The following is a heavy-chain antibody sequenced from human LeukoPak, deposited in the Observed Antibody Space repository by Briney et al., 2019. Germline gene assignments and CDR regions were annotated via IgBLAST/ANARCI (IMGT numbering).Heavy chain of an antibody. CDR1: GFTFSSSW. D-gene: IGHD2-2*01. V-gene: IGHV3-7*01. CDR3: ARLAVPAATPRNWFDP. Sequence: PGGSLRLSCAASGFTFSSSWMTWVRQAPGKGLEWVANIKQDGSEKYYVGSVKGRFTISRDNAKNSLYLQMNSLRAEDTAVYYCARLAVPAATPRNWFDPWGQGTLVTVSS. J-gene: IGHJ5*02. CDR2: IKQDGSEK.